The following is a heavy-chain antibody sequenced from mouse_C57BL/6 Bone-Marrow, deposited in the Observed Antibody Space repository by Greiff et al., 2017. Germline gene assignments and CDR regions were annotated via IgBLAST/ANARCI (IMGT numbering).Heavy chain of an antibody. Sequence: VQLKESGPELVKPGASVKIPCKASGYTFTDYNMDWVKQSPGKSLEWIGDINPNNGGTIYNQKFKGKATLTVDKSSSTAYMELRSLTSEDTAVYYCARRIYYGSSCNYDYAMDYWGQGTSVTVSS. CDR2: INPNNGGT. CDR3: ARRIYYGSSCNYDYAMDY. CDR1: GYTFTDYN. J-gene: IGHJ4*01. D-gene: IGHD1-1*01. V-gene: IGHV1-18*01.